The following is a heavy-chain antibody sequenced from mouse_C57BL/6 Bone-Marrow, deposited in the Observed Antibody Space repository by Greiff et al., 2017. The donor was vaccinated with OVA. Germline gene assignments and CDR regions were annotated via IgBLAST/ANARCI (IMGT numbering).Heavy chain of an antibody. CDR3: ARHGGYYSNAWFAY. J-gene: IGHJ3*01. Sequence: EVQRVESGGDLVKPGGSLKLSCAASGFTFSSYGMSWVRQTPDKRLEWVATISSGGSYTYYPDSVKGRFTISRDNAKNTLYLQMSSLKSEDTAMYYCARHGGYYSNAWFAYWGQGTLVTVSA. V-gene: IGHV5-6*01. CDR1: GFTFSSYG. D-gene: IGHD2-5*01. CDR2: ISSGGSYT.